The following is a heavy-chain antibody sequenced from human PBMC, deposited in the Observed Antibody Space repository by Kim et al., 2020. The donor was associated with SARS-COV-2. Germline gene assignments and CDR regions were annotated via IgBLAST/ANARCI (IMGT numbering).Heavy chain of an antibody. J-gene: IGHJ4*02. CDR2: ISSSSSTI. V-gene: IGHV3-48*04. CDR3: ARSPEGSIDY. Sequence: GGSLRLSCAASGFTFSSYSMNWVRQAPGKGLEWVSYISSSSSTIYYADSVKGRFTISRDNAKNSLYLQMNSLRAEDTAVYYCARSPEGSIDYWGQGTLVTVSS. CDR1: GFTFSSYS.